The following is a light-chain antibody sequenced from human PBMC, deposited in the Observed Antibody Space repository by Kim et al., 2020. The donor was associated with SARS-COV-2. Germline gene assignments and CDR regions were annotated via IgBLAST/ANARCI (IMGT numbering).Light chain of an antibody. V-gene: IGKV1-39*01. CDR2: AAS. CDR1: QNITFF. CDR3: QQSYSSPRT. J-gene: IGKJ1*01. Sequence: ASVGDRVTTTCRASQNITFFLNWDLPTPGNAPKVLIYAASVLQGGVPSRLSGSGSGREITLTISGLQPEDFATDNCQQSYSSPRTFCQGTKVDIK.